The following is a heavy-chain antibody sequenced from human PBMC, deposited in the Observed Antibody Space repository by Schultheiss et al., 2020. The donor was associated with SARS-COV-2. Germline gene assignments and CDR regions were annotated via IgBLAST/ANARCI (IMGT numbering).Heavy chain of an antibody. J-gene: IGHJ4*02. V-gene: IGHV3-23*01. CDR3: ARDDSSGWYGGVDY. Sequence: GGSLRLSCAASGFTFSDNAMSWVRQAPGKGLEWVSGIGGGRGDRYYADSVRGRFAISRDNSRNTVSLQMNSLRADDTGVYYCARDDSSGWYGGVDYWGQGTLVTVSS. D-gene: IGHD6-19*01. CDR2: IGGGRGDR. CDR1: GFTFSDNA.